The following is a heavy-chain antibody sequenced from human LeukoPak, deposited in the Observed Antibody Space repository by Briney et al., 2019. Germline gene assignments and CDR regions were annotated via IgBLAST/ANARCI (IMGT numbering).Heavy chain of an antibody. CDR2: ISSSGTTI. V-gene: IGHV3-48*03. CDR3: ARDHGSYYDFWSGYSIFDY. J-gene: IGHJ4*02. CDR1: GFTFSSYE. Sequence: GGSLRLSCTASGFTFSSYEMNWVRQAPGKGLEWVSYISSSGTTIYYADSVKGRFTISRDNAKNSLYLQMNSLRAEDTAVYYCARDHGSYYDFWSGYSIFDYWGQGTLVTVSS. D-gene: IGHD3-3*01.